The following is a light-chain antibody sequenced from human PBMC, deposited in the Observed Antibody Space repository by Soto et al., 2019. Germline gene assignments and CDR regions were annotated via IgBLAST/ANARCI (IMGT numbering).Light chain of an antibody. V-gene: IGLV2-18*02. CDR2: EVS. CDR3: NSYTGSSTYV. CDR1: SSDVGSYNR. J-gene: IGLJ1*01. Sequence: QSALTQPASVSGSPGHSITISCTGTSSDVGSYNRVSWYQQPPGAAPKLMIYEVSNRPSGVPDRFSESKSGNTASLTISGLQAEDEADYYCNSYTGSSTYVFGTGTKVTVL.